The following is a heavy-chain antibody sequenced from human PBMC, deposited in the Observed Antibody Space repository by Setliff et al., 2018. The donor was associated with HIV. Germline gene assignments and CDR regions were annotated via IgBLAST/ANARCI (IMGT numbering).Heavy chain of an antibody. V-gene: IGHV3-15*01. CDR3: AREVYRYDDGSESMDV. J-gene: IGHJ6*03. Sequence: GGSLRLSCAASGLPFSTSWMTWVRQAPGKGLEWIGRIKDKANGEAIDYSGHLKGRFSISREDSKHMTFLEMDDLRVEDTAVYYCAREVYRYDDGSESMDVWGKGTTVTVSS. D-gene: IGHD5-18*01. CDR2: IKDKANGEAI. CDR1: GLPFSTSW.